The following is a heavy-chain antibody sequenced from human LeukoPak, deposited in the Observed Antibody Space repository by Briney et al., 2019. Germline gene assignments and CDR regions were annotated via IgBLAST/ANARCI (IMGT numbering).Heavy chain of an antibody. V-gene: IGHV4-59*08. CDR1: GGSISSYY. CDR3: ARIRITMVRGVIPDAFDI. J-gene: IGHJ3*02. D-gene: IGHD3-10*01. Sequence: PSETLSLTCTVSGGSISSYYWSWIRQPPGKGLEWIGYIYYSGSTNYNPSLKSRVTISVDTSKNQFSLKLSSVTAADTAVYYCARIRITMVRGVIPDAFDIWGQGTMVTVSS. CDR2: IYYSGST.